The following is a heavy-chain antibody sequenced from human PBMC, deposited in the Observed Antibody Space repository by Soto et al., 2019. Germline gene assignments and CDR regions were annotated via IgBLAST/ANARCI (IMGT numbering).Heavy chain of an antibody. CDR1: GFTFSTYA. CDR3: AKGTAADISFDYFAF. J-gene: IGHJ4*02. V-gene: IGHV3-23*01. Sequence: VQLLESGGGLAQPGGSLRLSCAASGFTFSTYAMTWVRQAPGKGLEWVSAISATGGNTYHADSVKGRFTISRDNSKNTLYVQVNSLRAEDTAVYYCAKGTAADISFDYFAFWGQGTLVTVSS. D-gene: IGHD6-25*01. CDR2: ISATGGNT.